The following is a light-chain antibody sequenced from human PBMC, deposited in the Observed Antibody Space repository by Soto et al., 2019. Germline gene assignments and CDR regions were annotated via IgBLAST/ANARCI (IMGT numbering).Light chain of an antibody. CDR1: QSVSSNY. V-gene: IGKV3-20*01. CDR2: GAS. Sequence: NVFTQSPVTLSLSPGERATLSCRASQSVSSNYLSWYQQKPGQAPRLLIYGASNRLPGIPDRFSGSGSGTDFTLTINSLQPDDFATYYCQQYNSYSFGQGTKVDIK. J-gene: IGKJ1*01. CDR3: QQYNSYS.